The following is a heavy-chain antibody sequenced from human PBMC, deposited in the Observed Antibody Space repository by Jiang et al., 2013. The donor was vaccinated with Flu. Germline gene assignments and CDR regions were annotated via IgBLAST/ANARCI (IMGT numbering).Heavy chain of an antibody. CDR2: IHYSGGT. V-gene: IGHV4-59*08. CDR3: VRHATIELIKEGFDS. CDR1: GVSIFSYY. D-gene: IGHD3-10*01. Sequence: GPGLVKPSETLSLTCSVSGVSIFSYYWSWIRQPPGKGLEWVGYIHYSGGTYYNPSLKSRVTMSIDTSKNQFSLRLSSVTAADTAVYYCVRHATIELIKEGFDSWGREPWSPSPQ. J-gene: IGHJ4*02.